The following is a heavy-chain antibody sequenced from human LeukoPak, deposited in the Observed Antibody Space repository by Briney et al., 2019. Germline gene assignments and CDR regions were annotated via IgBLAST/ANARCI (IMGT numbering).Heavy chain of an antibody. CDR3: ASSDRDGYIYRGAY. Sequence: PSETLSLTCTVSGGSISSYYWSWIRQPPGKGLEWIGYIYYSGSTNYNPSLKSRVTISVDTSKNQFSLKLSSVTAADTAVYYCASSDRDGYIYRGAYWGQGTLVTVSS. D-gene: IGHD5-24*01. CDR1: GGSISSYY. V-gene: IGHV4-59*01. J-gene: IGHJ4*02. CDR2: IYYSGST.